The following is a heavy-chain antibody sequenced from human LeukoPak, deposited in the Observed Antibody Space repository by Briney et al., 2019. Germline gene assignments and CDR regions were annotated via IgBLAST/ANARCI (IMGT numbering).Heavy chain of an antibody. CDR1: GGSISSHY. CDR2: IYYSGST. CDR3: AREVYCSSTSCRNWFDP. Sequence: SETLSLTCTVSGGSISSHYWSWIRQPPGKGLEWIGYIYYSGSTNYNPSLKSRVTISVDTSKNQFSLKLSSVTAADTAVYYCAREVYCSSTSCRNWFDPWGQGTLVTVSS. J-gene: IGHJ5*02. D-gene: IGHD2-2*01. V-gene: IGHV4-59*11.